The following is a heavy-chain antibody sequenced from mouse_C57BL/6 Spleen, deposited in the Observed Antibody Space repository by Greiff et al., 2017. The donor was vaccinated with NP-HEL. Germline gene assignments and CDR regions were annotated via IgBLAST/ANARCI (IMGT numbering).Heavy chain of an antibody. CDR1: GFTFSDYG. D-gene: IGHD2-1*01. V-gene: IGHV5-15*01. CDR2: ISNLAYSI. J-gene: IGHJ4*01. Sequence: EVKLMESGGGLVQPGGSLKLSCAASGFTFSDYGMAWVRQAPRKGPEWVAFISNLAYSIYYADTVTDRFTISRENAKNTLYLEMSSLRSEDTAMYYCARHKGGNYGYAMDYWGQGTSVTVSS. CDR3: ARHKGGNYGYAMDY.